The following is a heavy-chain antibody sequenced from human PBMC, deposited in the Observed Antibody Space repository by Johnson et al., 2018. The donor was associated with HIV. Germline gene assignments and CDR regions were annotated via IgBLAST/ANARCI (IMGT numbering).Heavy chain of an antibody. D-gene: IGHD2-15*01. CDR1: GFTVSSSD. CDR3: AKNQEGSREDAFDI. V-gene: IGHV3-38-3*01. Sequence: VQLVESRGVLIQPGGSLRLSCAASGFTVSSSDMSWVRQAPGKGLEWVSFISGGSTYYADSVKVRFTISRDNSKNTLYLQMNSLRAEDTAVYYCAKNQEGSREDAFDIWGQGTTVTVSS. J-gene: IGHJ3*02. CDR2: ISGGST.